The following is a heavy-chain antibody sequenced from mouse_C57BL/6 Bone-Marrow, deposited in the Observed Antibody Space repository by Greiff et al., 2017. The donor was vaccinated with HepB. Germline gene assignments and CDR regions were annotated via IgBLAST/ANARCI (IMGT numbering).Heavy chain of an antibody. D-gene: IGHD1-1*01. J-gene: IGHJ2*01. CDR3: ASWLPSYYYGSSYDY. V-gene: IGHV1-50*01. CDR1: GYTFTSYW. CDR2: IDPSDSYT. Sequence: QVHVKQPGAELVKPGASVKLSCKASGYTFTSYWMQWVKQRPGQGLEWIGEIDPSDSYTNYNQKFKGKATLTVDTSSSTAYMQLSSLTSEDSAVYYCASWLPSYYYGSSYDYWGQGTTLTVSS.